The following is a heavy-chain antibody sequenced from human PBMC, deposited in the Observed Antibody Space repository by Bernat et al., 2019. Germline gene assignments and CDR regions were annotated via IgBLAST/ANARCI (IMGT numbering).Heavy chain of an antibody. D-gene: IGHD3-10*01. CDR1: GGSISSYH. J-gene: IGHJ4*02. CDR3: ARARGGHYFDY. CDR2: IYYSGST. V-gene: IGHV4-59*01. Sequence: QVQLQESGPGLVKPSETLSLTCTVSGGSISSYHWSWIRQPPGKGLEWIGYIYYSGSTNYNPSLKSRVTISVDTSKNQFSLKLSSVTAADTAVYYCARARGGHYFDYWGQGTLVTVSS.